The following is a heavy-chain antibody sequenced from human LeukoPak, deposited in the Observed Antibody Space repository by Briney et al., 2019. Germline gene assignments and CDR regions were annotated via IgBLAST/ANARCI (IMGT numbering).Heavy chain of an antibody. CDR2: VNHSGST. Sequence: PSETLSLTCAVYGGSFSGYYWSWIRQPPGKGLEWIGEVNHSGSTNYNPSLKSRVTISVNTSKNHFSLKLSSVTAADTAVYYCARGQARQYYYDSSGYHYWGQGTLVTVSS. J-gene: IGHJ4*02. CDR1: GGSFSGYY. D-gene: IGHD3-22*01. CDR3: ARGQARQYYYDSSGYHY. V-gene: IGHV4-34*01.